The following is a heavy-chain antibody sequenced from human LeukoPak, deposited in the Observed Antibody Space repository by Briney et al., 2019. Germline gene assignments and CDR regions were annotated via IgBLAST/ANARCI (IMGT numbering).Heavy chain of an antibody. CDR3: VVLAVTGTLGFDY. Sequence: AGGSLRLSCAASGFTFSSYSMNWVRQAPGKGLEWVSYISSSSRTIYHADSVKGRFTISRDNAKTSLYLQMNSLRAEDTAVYYCVVLAVTGTLGFDYWGQGALVTVSS. CDR2: ISSSSRTI. D-gene: IGHD6-19*01. J-gene: IGHJ4*02. V-gene: IGHV3-48*01. CDR1: GFTFSSYS.